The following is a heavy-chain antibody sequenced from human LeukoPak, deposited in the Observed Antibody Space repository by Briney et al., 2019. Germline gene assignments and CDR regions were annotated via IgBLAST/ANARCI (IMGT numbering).Heavy chain of an antibody. J-gene: IGHJ4*02. CDR2: IKQDGSEK. CDR1: GFTFSGSA. V-gene: IGHV3-7*04. D-gene: IGHD3-16*01. CDR3: ARGYIMAD. Sequence: GGSLRLSCAASGFTFSGSAMHWVRQAPGKGLEWVANIKQDGSEKYYVDSVKGRFTISRDNARNSLCLQMNSLRAEDTAVYYCARGYIMADWGQGTLVTVSS.